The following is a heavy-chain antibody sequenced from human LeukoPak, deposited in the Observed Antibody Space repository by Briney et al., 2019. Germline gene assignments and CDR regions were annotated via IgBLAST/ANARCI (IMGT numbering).Heavy chain of an antibody. CDR3: AKLTTVTTRTGDY. CDR1: GFTFSSYG. D-gene: IGHD4-11*01. Sequence: GGSLRLSCAASGFTFSSYGMHWVRQAPGKGLEWVAFIRYDGSSKYYADSVKGRCTISRDNSKNTLYLQMNSLRAEDTAVYYCAKLTTVTTRTGDYWGQGTLVTVSS. V-gene: IGHV3-30*02. CDR2: IRYDGSSK. J-gene: IGHJ4*02.